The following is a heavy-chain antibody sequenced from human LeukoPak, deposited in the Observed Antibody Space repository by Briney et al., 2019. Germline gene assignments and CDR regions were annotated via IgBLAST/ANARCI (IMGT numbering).Heavy chain of an antibody. J-gene: IGHJ3*02. Sequence: GGSLRLSCAASGFTFSSYSMNWVRQAPGKGLEWVSYISSSSSTIYYADSVKGRFTISRDNAKNSLYLQMNSLRAEDTAVYCCARPAYDFWSGYPNDAFDIWGQGTMVTVSS. CDR2: ISSSSSTI. D-gene: IGHD3-3*01. CDR1: GFTFSSYS. V-gene: IGHV3-48*01. CDR3: ARPAYDFWSGYPNDAFDI.